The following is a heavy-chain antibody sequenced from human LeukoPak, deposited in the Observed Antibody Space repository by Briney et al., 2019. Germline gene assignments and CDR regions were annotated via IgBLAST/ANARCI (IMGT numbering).Heavy chain of an antibody. J-gene: IGHJ4*02. CDR2: INPNSGGT. CDR3: ASAGMTTVTPFDY. V-gene: IGHV1-2*02. D-gene: IGHD4-17*01. Sequence: ASVKVSCKASGYTFTGYYMHWVRQAPGQGLEWMGWINPNSGGTNYAQKFQGRVTMTSDTSISTAYMELNRLRSDDTAVYYCASAGMTTVTPFDYWGQGTLVTVSS. CDR1: GYTFTGYY.